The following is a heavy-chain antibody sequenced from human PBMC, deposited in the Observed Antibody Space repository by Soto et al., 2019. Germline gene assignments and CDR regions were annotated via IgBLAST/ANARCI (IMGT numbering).Heavy chain of an antibody. J-gene: IGHJ4*02. D-gene: IGHD2-21*01. V-gene: IGHV3-15*01. CDR2: IKNKIEGGTT. CDR3: GPDWGVDY. Sequence: EVQLVESGGGLVKPGGSLRLSCAASGFTLSNAWVSWVRQAPGKGLEWVGRIKNKIEGGTTDYAVPVKGRFTISRDDSKDMLCRQMEGVITGDAAVCECGPDWGVDYWGQGTPVTVS. CDR1: GFTLSNAW.